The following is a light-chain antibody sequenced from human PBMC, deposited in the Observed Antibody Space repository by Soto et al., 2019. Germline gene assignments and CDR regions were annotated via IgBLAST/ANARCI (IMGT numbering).Light chain of an antibody. CDR2: SNN. CDR1: SSKIGSNT. J-gene: IGLJ1*01. Sequence: QSLLTQPPSASGTPGQRVTISCSGSSSKIGSNTVNWYQQLPGTAPKLLIYSNNQRPSGVPDRFSGSKSGTSASLAISGLQSEDEADYYCPAWDNSLTVTYVFGTGTKVTVL. CDR3: PAWDNSLTVTYV. V-gene: IGLV1-44*01.